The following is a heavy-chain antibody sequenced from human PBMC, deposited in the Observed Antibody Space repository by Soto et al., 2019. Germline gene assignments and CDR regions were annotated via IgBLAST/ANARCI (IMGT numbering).Heavy chain of an antibody. D-gene: IGHD3-10*01. V-gene: IGHV1-69*02. CDR1: GGTFSSYT. CDR3: ARAPYYYGSGSYYNSDYYYYGMDV. J-gene: IGHJ6*02. CDR2: IIPILGIA. Sequence: QVQLVQSGAEVKKPGSSVKVSCKASGGTFSSYTISWVRQAPGQGLEWMGRIIPILGIANYAQKFQGRVTITADKSTSTAYMELSSLRSEDTAVYYCARAPYYYGSGSYYNSDYYYYGMDVWGQGTTVTVSS.